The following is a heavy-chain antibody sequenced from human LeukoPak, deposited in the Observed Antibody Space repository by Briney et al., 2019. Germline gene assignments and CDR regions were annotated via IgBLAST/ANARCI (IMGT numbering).Heavy chain of an antibody. J-gene: IGHJ4*02. CDR1: GYTFTDYY. Sequence: ASVKVSCKASGYTFTDYYIHWVRQAPGQGFEWMGWINPTTGGRKYARKFQGRVTLTRDTSITAVYMELSRLRSDDTAVYYCASDRVVADYWGQGTLVTVSS. CDR3: ASDRVVADY. CDR2: INPTTGGR. V-gene: IGHV1-2*02. D-gene: IGHD3-22*01.